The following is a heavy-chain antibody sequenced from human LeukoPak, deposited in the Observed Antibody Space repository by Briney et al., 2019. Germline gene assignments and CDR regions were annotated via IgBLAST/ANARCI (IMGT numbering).Heavy chain of an antibody. Sequence: GASVKVSCKVSGYTLTELSMHWVRRAPGKGLEWMGGFDPEDGETIYAQKFQGRVTMTEDTSTDTAYMELSSLRPEDTAVYYCATPVARNYYFDYWGQGTLVTVSS. V-gene: IGHV1-24*01. D-gene: IGHD5-12*01. CDR1: GYTLTELS. J-gene: IGHJ4*02. CDR3: ATPVARNYYFDY. CDR2: FDPEDGET.